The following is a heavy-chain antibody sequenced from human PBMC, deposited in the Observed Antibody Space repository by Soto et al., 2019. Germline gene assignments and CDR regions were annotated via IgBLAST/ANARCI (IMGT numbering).Heavy chain of an antibody. J-gene: IGHJ4*02. D-gene: IGHD2-15*01. Sequence: QVQLVESGGGVVQPGRSLRLSCAASGFTFSSYGMHWVRQAPGKGLEWVAVISYDGSNKYYADSVKGRFTISRDNSKNSLYLQMHSLRAEDTAVYYCAKGVLSYCSGGSCYSRGFDYWGQGTMVTVSS. CDR1: GFTFSSYG. CDR3: AKGVLSYCSGGSCYSRGFDY. CDR2: ISYDGSNK. V-gene: IGHV3-30*18.